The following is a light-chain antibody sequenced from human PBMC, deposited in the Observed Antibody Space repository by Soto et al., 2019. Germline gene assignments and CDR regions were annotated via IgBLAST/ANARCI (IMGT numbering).Light chain of an antibody. CDR3: QELENPHPYN. CDR1: QSVLHSSNNKDY. V-gene: IGKV4-1*01. CDR2: WTS. Sequence: DIVVTQSPDSLAVSLGERATINCKTSQSVLHSSNNKDYIAWYQQKAGQPPKLLIYWTSTRESGVPDRFSGSGSEKDFARAFSRLQTQDVAVYYCQELENPHPYNFGQGTKVEIK. J-gene: IGKJ2*01.